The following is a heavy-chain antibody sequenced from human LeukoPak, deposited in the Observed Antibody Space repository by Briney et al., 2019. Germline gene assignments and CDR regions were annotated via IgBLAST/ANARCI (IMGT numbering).Heavy chain of an antibody. V-gene: IGHV1-69*06. CDR2: IIPIFGTA. J-gene: IGHJ6*03. D-gene: IGHD5-18*01. CDR3: ARQRGYSYGGYYYYYMDV. CDR1: GGTFGSYA. Sequence: SVKVSCKASGGTFGSYAISWVRQAPGQGLEWMGGIIPIFGTANYAQKFQGRVTITADKSTSTAYMELSSLRSEDTAVYYCARQRGYSYGGYYYYYMDVWGKGTTVTVSS.